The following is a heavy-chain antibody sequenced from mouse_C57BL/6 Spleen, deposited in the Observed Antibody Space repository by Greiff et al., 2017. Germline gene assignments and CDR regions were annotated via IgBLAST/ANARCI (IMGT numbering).Heavy chain of an antibody. CDR3: TSVTRKYAMDY. CDR2: IRVKSDNYAT. V-gene: IGHV6-3*01. J-gene: IGHJ4*01. Sequence: DVMLVESGGGLVQPGGSMKLSCVASGFTFSNYWMNWVRQSPEKGLEWVAQIRVKSDNYATHYAESVKGRFTISRDDSKSSVYLQMNNLRAEDTGIYYCTSVTRKYAMDYWGQGTSVTVSS. D-gene: IGHD2-5*01. CDR1: GFTFSNYW.